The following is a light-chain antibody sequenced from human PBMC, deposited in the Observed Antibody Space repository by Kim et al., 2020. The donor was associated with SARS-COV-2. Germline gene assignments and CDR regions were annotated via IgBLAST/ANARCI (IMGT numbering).Light chain of an antibody. CDR3: QQRSNSPRT. CDR2: DAS. CDR1: QSVSNY. J-gene: IGKJ4*01. Sequence: EIEMTQSPATLSVSVGDRATITCRASQSVSNYLAWYQQKPGQAPRLLIYDASNWPTGIPARFSGSGSGTDFTLTISSLEPEDFAVYYCQQRSNSPRTFGRGTKVDIK. V-gene: IGKV3-11*01.